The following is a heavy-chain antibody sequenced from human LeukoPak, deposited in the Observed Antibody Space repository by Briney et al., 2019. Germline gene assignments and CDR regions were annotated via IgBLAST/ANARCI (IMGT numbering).Heavy chain of an antibody. V-gene: IGHV3-30*03. Sequence: GRSLRLSCAASGFTFSSYGMHWVRQAPGKGLEWVAVISYDGSNKYYADSVKGRFTISRDNSKNTLYLQMNSLRAEDTAVYYCATWVSLDYWGKGTLVTVS. CDR1: GFTFSSYG. D-gene: IGHD3-16*01. J-gene: IGHJ4*02. CDR2: ISYDGSNK. CDR3: ATWVSLDY.